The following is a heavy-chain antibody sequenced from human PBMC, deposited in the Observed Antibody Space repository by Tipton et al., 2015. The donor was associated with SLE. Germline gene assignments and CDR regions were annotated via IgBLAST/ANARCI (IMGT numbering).Heavy chain of an antibody. CDR1: GGSINSYY. V-gene: IGHV4-59*07. J-gene: IGHJ4*02. CDR2: IHSSGST. Sequence: TLSLTCTVSGGSINSYYWSWIRQPPGKGLEWIGYIHSSGSTNYNSSLESRVTISVDTSRNQFSLKLNSVTAADTAVYYCARSDGGHWGQGTLVTVSS. CDR3: ARSDGGH. D-gene: IGHD3-16*01.